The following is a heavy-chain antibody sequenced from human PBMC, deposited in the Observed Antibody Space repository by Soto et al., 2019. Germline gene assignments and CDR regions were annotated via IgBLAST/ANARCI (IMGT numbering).Heavy chain of an antibody. D-gene: IGHD7-27*01. CDR2: FYDGNT. V-gene: IGHV4-39*01. J-gene: IGHJ5*01. CDR3: ARGRYCLTGRCFPNWFDS. Sequence: SETLSLTCIVSGGSITRRSSYWAWIRQPPGKGLEWVGTFYDGNTYHNPSLRSRITIAVDTSKNQFSLNVTSVTAADTAVYFCARGRYCLTGRCFPNWFDSWGQGALVTVSS. CDR1: GGSITRRSSY.